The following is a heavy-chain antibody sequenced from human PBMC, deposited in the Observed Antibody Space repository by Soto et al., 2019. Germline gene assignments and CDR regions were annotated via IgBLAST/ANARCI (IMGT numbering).Heavy chain of an antibody. CDR2: INPSGGST. J-gene: IGHJ4*02. Sequence: GASVKVSCKASVGTFSSYAISCVRRAPGQGLEWMGIINPSGGSTSYAQKFQGRVTMTRDTSTSTVYMELSSLRSEDTAVYYCARDRSSSSGDFFDYWGQGTLVTVSS. CDR1: VGTFSSYA. CDR3: ARDRSSSSGDFFDY. D-gene: IGHD6-6*01. V-gene: IGHV1-46*01.